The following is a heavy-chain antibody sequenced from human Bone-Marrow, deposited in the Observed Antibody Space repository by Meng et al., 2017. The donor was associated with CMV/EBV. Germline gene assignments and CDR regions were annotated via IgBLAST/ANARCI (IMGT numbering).Heavy chain of an antibody. CDR3: ARDTAPSYYDFWSGYYGYYYYYGMDV. V-gene: IGHV1-69*05. J-gene: IGHJ6*02. D-gene: IGHD3-3*01. CDR1: GYTFTGYY. CDR2: IIPIFGTA. Sequence: SVKVSCKASGYTFTGYYLHWVRQAPGQGLEWMGGIIPIFGTANYAQKFQGRVTITTDESTSTAYMELSSLRSEDTAVYYCARDTAPSYYDFWSGYYGYYYYYGMDVWGQGTTATVSS.